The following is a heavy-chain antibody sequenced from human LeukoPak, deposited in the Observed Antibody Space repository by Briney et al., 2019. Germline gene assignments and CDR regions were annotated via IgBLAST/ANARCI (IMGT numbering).Heavy chain of an antibody. CDR3: ARDRRRPYYYDSSGYLHAFDI. CDR2: ISYDGSNK. V-gene: IGHV3-30-3*01. D-gene: IGHD3-22*01. CDR1: GFTFSSYA. Sequence: GGSLRLSCAASGFTFSSYAMHWVRQAPGKGLEWVAVISYDGSNKYYADSVKGRFTISRDNSKNTLYLQMNSLRAEDTAVYYCARDRRRPYYYDSSGYLHAFDIWGQGTMVTASS. J-gene: IGHJ3*02.